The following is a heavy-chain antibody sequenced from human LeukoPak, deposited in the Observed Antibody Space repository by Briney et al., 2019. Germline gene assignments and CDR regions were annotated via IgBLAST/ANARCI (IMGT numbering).Heavy chain of an antibody. Sequence: ASVKVSCKASGYTFTGYYMHWVRQAPGQGLEWMGWINPNSGGANYAQKFQGRVTMTRDTSISTAYMELSRLRSDDTAVYYCARVVLMVYAIGGYYFDYWGQGTLVTVSS. CDR2: INPNSGGA. V-gene: IGHV1-2*02. J-gene: IGHJ4*02. CDR1: GYTFTGYY. D-gene: IGHD2-8*01. CDR3: ARVVLMVYAIGGYYFDY.